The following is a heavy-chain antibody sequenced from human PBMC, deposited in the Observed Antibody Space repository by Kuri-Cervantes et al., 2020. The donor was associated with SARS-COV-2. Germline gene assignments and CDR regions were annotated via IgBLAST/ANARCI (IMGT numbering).Heavy chain of an antibody. Sequence: ESLKISCQGFGYTLPTYWISWVRQMPGKGLEWMGVIYPGDSDTRYSPSFQGQVTLSSDRSISTAYLQWSSLKASDTAIYYCARHFRHKDWLIPEVSTYFDSWGQGTLVTVSS. D-gene: IGHD3-22*01. CDR2: IYPGDSDT. CDR3: ARHFRHKDWLIPEVSTYFDS. V-gene: IGHV5-51*01. J-gene: IGHJ4*02. CDR1: GYTLPTYW.